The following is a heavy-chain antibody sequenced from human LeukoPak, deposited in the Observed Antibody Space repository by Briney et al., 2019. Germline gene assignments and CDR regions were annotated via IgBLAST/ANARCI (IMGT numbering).Heavy chain of an antibody. D-gene: IGHD2-21*02. CDR3: ARAGAYCGGDCYPGGEAFDI. CDR1: GGSISSYY. V-gene: IGHV4-4*08. J-gene: IGHJ3*02. Sequence: SETLSLTCTVSGGSISSYYWSWIRQPPGKGLEWIGRIYTSGSTNYNPSLKSRVTISVDTSKNQFSLKLSSVTAADTAVYYCARAGAYCGGDCYPGGEAFDIWGQGTMVTVSS. CDR2: IYTSGST.